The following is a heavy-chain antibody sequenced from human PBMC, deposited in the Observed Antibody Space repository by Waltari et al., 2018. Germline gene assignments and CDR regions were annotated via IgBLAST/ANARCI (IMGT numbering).Heavy chain of an antibody. CDR2: INHSGST. CDR1: GGSFSGYY. CDR3: ARARQWLDNRNLNWYFDL. J-gene: IGHJ2*01. Sequence: QVQLQQWGAGLLKPSETLSLTCAVYGGSFSGYYWSWIRHPPGKGLEWIGEINHSGSTNYNPSLKSRVTISVDTSKNQFSLKLSSVTAADTAVYYCARARQWLDNRNLNWYFDLWGRGTLVTVSS. V-gene: IGHV4-34*01. D-gene: IGHD6-19*01.